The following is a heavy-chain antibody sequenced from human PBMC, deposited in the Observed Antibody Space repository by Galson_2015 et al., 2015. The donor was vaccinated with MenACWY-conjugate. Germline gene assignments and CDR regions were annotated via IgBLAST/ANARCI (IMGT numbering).Heavy chain of an antibody. J-gene: IGHJ6*02. V-gene: IGHV3-21*01. Sequence: SLRLSCAASGFTFSSYRMNWVRQAPGKGLEWVSSISSSSSYIYYADSVKGRFTISRDNAKNSLYLQMNSLRAEDTAVYYCARVAEQWLVRGYYYGMDVWGQGTTVTVSS. CDR3: ARVAEQWLVRGYYYGMDV. CDR2: ISSSSSYI. D-gene: IGHD6-19*01. CDR1: GFTFSSYR.